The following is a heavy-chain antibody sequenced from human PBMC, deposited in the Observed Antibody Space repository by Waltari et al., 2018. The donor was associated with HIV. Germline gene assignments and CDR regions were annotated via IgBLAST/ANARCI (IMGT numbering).Heavy chain of an antibody. D-gene: IGHD6-13*01. CDR2: ISGSGGST. J-gene: IGHJ6*02. Sequence: EVQVLESGGALVPPGGSLRISCAASGFTFSKNGLTWVRQAPGKGLEWVSTISGSGGSTYYADSVKGRFTVSRDNSKNTLYLQMNSLRAEDTAVYFCVKEHQYSHTWYSYYGMDVWGQGTTVTVSS. CDR1: GFTFSKNG. V-gene: IGHV3-23*01. CDR3: VKEHQYSHTWYSYYGMDV.